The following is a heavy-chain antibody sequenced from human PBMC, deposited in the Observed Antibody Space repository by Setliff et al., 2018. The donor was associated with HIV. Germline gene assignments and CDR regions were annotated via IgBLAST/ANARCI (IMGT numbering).Heavy chain of an antibody. CDR3: AKGLVDYYDGSAYDY. CDR2: TSSRRNTV. J-gene: IGHJ4*02. Sequence: PGGSLRLSCTASGFTFSTSSMNWVRQAPGKGLEWISYTSSRRNTVHYADSVQGRFTISRDNAKNSLYLQMNSLRVEDTAIYYCAKGLVDYYDGSAYDYWGQGTLVTVSS. CDR1: GFTFSTSS. V-gene: IGHV3-48*04. D-gene: IGHD3-22*01.